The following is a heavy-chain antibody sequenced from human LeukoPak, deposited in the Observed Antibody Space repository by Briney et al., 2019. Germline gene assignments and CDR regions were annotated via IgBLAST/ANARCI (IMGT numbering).Heavy chain of an antibody. Sequence: PSETLSLTCIVSGGSISSYYWSWVRQPPGKGLEWIGYVHYSGSTKYNPSLKSRVTISVDTSKNQFSLKLSSVTAADTAVYYCARGRTGSYFAADYWGQGTLVTVSS. D-gene: IGHD1-26*01. CDR2: VHYSGST. CDR3: ARGRTGSYFAADY. CDR1: GGSISSYY. J-gene: IGHJ4*02. V-gene: IGHV4-59*01.